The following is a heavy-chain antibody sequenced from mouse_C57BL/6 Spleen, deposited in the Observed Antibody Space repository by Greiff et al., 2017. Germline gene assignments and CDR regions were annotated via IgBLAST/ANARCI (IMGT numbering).Heavy chain of an antibody. CDR2: IDPETGGT. CDR1: GYTFTDYE. CDR3: TRCDYGSSYAMDY. Sequence: VQLQQSGAELVRPGASVTLSCKASGYTFTDYEMHWVKQTPVHGLEWIGAIDPETGGTAYNQKFKGKAILTADKSSSTAYMELRSLTSEDSAVYDCTRCDYGSSYAMDYWGQGTSGTGSA. V-gene: IGHV1-15*01. D-gene: IGHD1-1*01. J-gene: IGHJ4*01.